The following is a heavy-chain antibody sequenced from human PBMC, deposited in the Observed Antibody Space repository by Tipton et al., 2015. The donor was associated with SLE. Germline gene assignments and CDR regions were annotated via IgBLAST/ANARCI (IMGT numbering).Heavy chain of an antibody. CDR1: GFTFSSYS. J-gene: IGHJ4*02. Sequence: SLRLSCAASGFTFSSYSMNWVRQAPGKGLEWVSSISSSSYIYYADSVKGRFTISRDNAKNSLYLQMNSLRAEDTAVYYCARGGAGTTDFDYWGQGTLVTVSS. D-gene: IGHD1-1*01. CDR3: ARGGAGTTDFDY. V-gene: IGHV3-21*01. CDR2: ISSSSYI.